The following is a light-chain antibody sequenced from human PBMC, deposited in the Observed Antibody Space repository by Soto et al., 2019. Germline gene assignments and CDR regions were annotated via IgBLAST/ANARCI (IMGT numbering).Light chain of an antibody. Sequence: DIVMTQSPLSLPVTRGEPSSISCRSGQSLLHSNGYNYLDWYLQKPGQSPQLLIYLGSNRASGVPDRFSGSGSGTDFTLKISRVEAEDVGVYYCMQALQTPPTFGQGTRLEI. CDR2: LGS. CDR1: QSLLHSNGYNY. J-gene: IGKJ5*01. V-gene: IGKV2-28*01. CDR3: MQALQTPPT.